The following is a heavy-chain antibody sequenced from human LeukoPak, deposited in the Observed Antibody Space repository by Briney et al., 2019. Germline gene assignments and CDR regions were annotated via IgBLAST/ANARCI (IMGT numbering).Heavy chain of an antibody. Sequence: GGSLRLSCAASGFTFSSYAMSWVRQAPGKGLEWVSTVSGSGGSTYNADSVKGRFTISRDNSKNTLYLQMNSLRAGDTAVYYCAKGSYYFDYWGQGTLVTVSS. CDR2: VSGSGGST. V-gene: IGHV3-23*01. CDR3: AKGSYYFDY. J-gene: IGHJ4*02. CDR1: GFTFSSYA. D-gene: IGHD1-26*01.